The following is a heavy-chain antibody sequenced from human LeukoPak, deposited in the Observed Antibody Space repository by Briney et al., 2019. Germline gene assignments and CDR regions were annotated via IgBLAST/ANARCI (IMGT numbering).Heavy chain of an antibody. CDR1: GYTFTSYY. CDR3: ARDRLPRIAIFGVVNEPGGMDV. CDR2: INPSGGST. J-gene: IGHJ6*02. Sequence: ASVKVSCKASGYTFTSYYMHWVRQAPGQGLEWMGIINPSGGSTSYAQKFQGRVTMTRDTSTSTVYMELSSLRSEDTAVYYCARDRLPRIAIFGVVNEPGGMDVWGQGTTVTVSS. D-gene: IGHD3-3*01. V-gene: IGHV1-46*01.